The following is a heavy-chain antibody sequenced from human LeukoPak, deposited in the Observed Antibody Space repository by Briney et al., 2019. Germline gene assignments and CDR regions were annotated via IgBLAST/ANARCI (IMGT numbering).Heavy chain of an antibody. CDR2: IYYSGTT. D-gene: IGHD5-12*01. J-gene: IGHJ4*02. CDR1: GGSISNSY. V-gene: IGHV4-59*01. Sequence: SETLSLTCTVSGGSISNSYWNWIRQPPGKGREWIGYIYYSGTTKYNPSLRSRVTISVDTSKNQFSLRLTSVTAADTAVYYCARGFDSKSTYFDYWGQGTLVTVSS. CDR3: ARGFDSKSTYFDY.